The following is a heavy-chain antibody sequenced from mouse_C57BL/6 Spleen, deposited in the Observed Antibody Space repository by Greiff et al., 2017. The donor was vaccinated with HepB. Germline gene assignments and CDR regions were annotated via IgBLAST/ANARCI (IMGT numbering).Heavy chain of an antibody. V-gene: IGHV5-17*01. CDR3: AAQNAMDY. CDR1: GFTFSDYG. CDR2: ISSGSSTI. D-gene: IGHD3-2*02. Sequence: EVMLVESGGGLVKPGGSLKLSCAASGFTFSDYGMHWVRQAPEKGLEWVAYISSGSSTIYYADTVKGRFIISRDNAKNTLFLQMTSLRSEDTAMYYCAAQNAMDYWGQGTSVTVSS. J-gene: IGHJ4*01.